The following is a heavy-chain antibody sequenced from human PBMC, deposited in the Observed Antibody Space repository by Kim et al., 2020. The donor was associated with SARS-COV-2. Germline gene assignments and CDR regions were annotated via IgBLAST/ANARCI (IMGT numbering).Heavy chain of an antibody. CDR2: ESAR. J-gene: IGHJ4*02. CDR3: ARDWNCAY. D-gene: IGHD1-7*01. Sequence: ESARFYVDSVKGRFTISRDNAKNTLYLQMNHLRAEDTAVYYCARDWNCAYWGQGTLVTVSS. V-gene: IGHV3-7*03.